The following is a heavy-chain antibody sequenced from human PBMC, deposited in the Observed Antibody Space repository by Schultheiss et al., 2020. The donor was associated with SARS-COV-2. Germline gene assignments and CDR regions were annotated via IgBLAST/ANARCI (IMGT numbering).Heavy chain of an antibody. D-gene: IGHD6-13*01. V-gene: IGHV4-34*01. CDR2: INHSGST. CDR1: GGSFSDYY. CDR3: ARASPGGAAAGTYH. J-gene: IGHJ5*02. Sequence: SETLSLTCAVYGGSFSDYYWSWIRQPPGKGLEWIGEINHSGSTNYNPSLKSRVTISVDTSKNQFSLKLSSVTAADTAVYYCARASPGGAAAGTYHWGQGTLVTVSS.